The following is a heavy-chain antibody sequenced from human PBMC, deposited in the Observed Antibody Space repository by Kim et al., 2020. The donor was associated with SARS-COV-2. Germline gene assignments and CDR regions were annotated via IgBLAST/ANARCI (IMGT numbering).Heavy chain of an antibody. D-gene: IGHD6-6*01. Sequence: GGSLRLSCAASGFTFSSYGMHWVRQAPGKGLEWVGAISYDGSNQYYVDSVKGRFTISRDNSKNTLYLQMNSLRAEDTAVYYCAKDLGDSSWSWGIDYWGQGTLVTVSS. CDR3: AKDLGDSSWSWGIDY. CDR1: GFTFSSYG. J-gene: IGHJ4*02. CDR2: ISYDGSNQ. V-gene: IGHV3-30*18.